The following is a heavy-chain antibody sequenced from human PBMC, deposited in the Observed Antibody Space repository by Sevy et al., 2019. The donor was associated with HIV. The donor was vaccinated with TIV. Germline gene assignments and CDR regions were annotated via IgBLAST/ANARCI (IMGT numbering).Heavy chain of an antibody. CDR3: AREDIVLGEDNYYGIDV. Sequence: GGSLRLSCAASGFSVSSNYMSWVRQAPGKGPEWVSVIHSGGKISDEDSVQGRFTSSNDNSKNTLYLQLNSLRAEDTAVNYCAREDIVLGEDNYYGIDVWGQGTTVTVSS. D-gene: IGHD2-15*01. V-gene: IGHV3-53*01. J-gene: IGHJ6*02. CDR2: IHSGGKI. CDR1: GFSVSSNY.